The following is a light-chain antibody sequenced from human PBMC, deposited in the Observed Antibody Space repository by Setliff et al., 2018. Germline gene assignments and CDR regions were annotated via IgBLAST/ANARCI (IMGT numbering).Light chain of an antibody. V-gene: IGLV7-46*01. Sequence: QAVVTQEPSLTVSPGGTVTLTCGSSTGAVTSNHYPYWFQQKPGQAPRTLIYDTSNKHSWTPARFPGSLLGGKAALTLSGAQPEDEADYYCMVSYSAARVLGGGTKVTVL. CDR3: MVSYSAARV. J-gene: IGLJ3*02. CDR1: TGAVTSNHY. CDR2: DTS.